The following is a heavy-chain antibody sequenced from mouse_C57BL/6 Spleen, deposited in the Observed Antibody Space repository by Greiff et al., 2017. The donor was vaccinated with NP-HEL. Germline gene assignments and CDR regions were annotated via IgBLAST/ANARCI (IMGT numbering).Heavy chain of an antibody. CDR3: ARLNYGGFDY. CDR1: GYTFTSYW. CDR2: IHPNSGST. D-gene: IGHD1-1*01. V-gene: IGHV1-64*01. Sequence: VQLQQSGAELVKPGASVKLSCKASGYTFTSYWMHWVKQRPGQGLEWIGMIHPNSGSTNYNEKFKSKATLTVDKSSSTAYMQLSSLTSEDSAVYYCARLNYGGFDYWGQGTTLTVSS. J-gene: IGHJ2*01.